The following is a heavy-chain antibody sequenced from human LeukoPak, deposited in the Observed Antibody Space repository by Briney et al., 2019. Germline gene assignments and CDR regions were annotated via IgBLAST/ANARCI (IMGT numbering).Heavy chain of an antibody. Sequence: ASVKLSCTASGYTFTNYALHWVRQAPGQRLEWMGWINAGNGNTKYSQKFQGRVTITRDTSASTAYMELSSLRSEDTAVYYCARGMVRGGPPIGWFDRWGQATLVTVSS. CDR2: INAGNGNT. J-gene: IGHJ5*02. V-gene: IGHV1-3*01. CDR1: GYTFTNYA. D-gene: IGHD3-10*01. CDR3: ARGMVRGGPPIGWFDR.